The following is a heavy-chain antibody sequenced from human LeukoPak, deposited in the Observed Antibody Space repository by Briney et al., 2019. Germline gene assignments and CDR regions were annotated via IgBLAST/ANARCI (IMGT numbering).Heavy chain of an antibody. V-gene: IGHV3-21*01. D-gene: IGHD2-2*01. CDR2: ISSSSSYI. J-gene: IGHJ3*02. CDR3: ARDRTADAFDI. CDR1: GFTFSSYS. Sequence: GGSLRLSCAASGFTFSSYSMNWVRQAPGKGLEWVSSISSSSSYIYYADSVKGRFTIFRDNAKNSLYLQMNSLRAEDTAVYYCARDRTADAFDIWGQGTMVTVSS.